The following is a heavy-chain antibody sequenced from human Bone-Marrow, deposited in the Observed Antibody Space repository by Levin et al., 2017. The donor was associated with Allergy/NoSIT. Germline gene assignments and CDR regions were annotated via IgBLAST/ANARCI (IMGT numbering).Heavy chain of an antibody. CDR3: AGISMFEVLGFDP. CDR2: INHSGST. CDR1: GGSLSAYY. J-gene: IGHJ5*02. Sequence: KTSETLSLTCAVYGGSLSAYYWSWIRQPPGKGLEWIGEINHSGSTNYNPSTKSRVTISVDTSKNQFSLKLSSVTVADTAVYYCAGISMFEVLGFDPWGQGTLVTVSS. D-gene: IGHD3-3*02. V-gene: IGHV4-34*01.